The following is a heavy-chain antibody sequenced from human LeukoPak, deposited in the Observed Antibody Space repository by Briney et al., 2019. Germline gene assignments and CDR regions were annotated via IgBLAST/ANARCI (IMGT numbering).Heavy chain of an antibody. D-gene: IGHD2-15*01. CDR1: GYTFSSYD. CDR2: MNPNSGNR. J-gene: IGHJ6*03. CDR3: ARGAVSSSCSGGSCYTMDV. Sequence: GASVKVSCKASGYTFSSYDINWVRQATGQGLEWMGWMNPNSGNRGYAQKFQGRVTITRNTSISTAYMELSSLRSEDTAVYYCARGAVSSSCSGGSCYTMDVWGKGTTVTISS. V-gene: IGHV1-8*03.